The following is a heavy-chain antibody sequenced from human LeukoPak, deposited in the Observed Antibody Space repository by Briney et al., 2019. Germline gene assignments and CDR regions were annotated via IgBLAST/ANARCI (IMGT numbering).Heavy chain of an antibody. J-gene: IGHJ6*03. Sequence: GGSLRLSCAASGFTFDDYGMSWVRQAPGKGLEWVSGINWNGVSTGYADSVKGRFTISRDNAKNSLYLQMNSLGAEDTAVYHCARAFGDFWSGYYPSYYNYYMDVWGKGTTVTVSS. CDR3: ARAFGDFWSGYYPSYYNYYMDV. CDR1: GFTFDDYG. CDR2: INWNGVST. V-gene: IGHV3-20*01. D-gene: IGHD3-3*01.